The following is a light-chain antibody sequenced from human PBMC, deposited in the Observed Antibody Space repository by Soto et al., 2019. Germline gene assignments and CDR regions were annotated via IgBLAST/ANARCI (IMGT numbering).Light chain of an antibody. CDR3: QQYGYSFWT. CDR1: HSVSRRY. Sequence: ELVLTQAPCTLALAPGERATLSCGVGHSVSRRYLAWYQQKPGQAPRLLIYSASSRATGIPERFSGSGSGADYTLTISRLAPKDSALYYCQQYGYSFWTFGQGTKVDIK. J-gene: IGKJ1*01. V-gene: IGKV3-20*01. CDR2: SAS.